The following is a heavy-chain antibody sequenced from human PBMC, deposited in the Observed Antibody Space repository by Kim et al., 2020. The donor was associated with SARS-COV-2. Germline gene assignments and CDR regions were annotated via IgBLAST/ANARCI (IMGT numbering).Heavy chain of an antibody. CDR1: GFTISRSY. D-gene: IGHD3-10*01. J-gene: IGHJ5*02. V-gene: IGHV3-66*01. CDR3: ARDPGYSSGTVSFDP. Sequence: GGSLRLSCAASGFTISRSYMSWVRRAPGKGLEWLSVIHDVGTTYYADSVKGRFTISRDNSKNALYLQMNSLRVEDTAVYYCARDPGYSSGTVSFDPWVQGTLVTVSS. CDR2: IHDVGTT.